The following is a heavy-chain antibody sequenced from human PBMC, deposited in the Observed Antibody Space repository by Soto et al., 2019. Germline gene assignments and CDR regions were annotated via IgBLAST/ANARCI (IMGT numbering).Heavy chain of an antibody. CDR3: ARGYTGYCSGGTCYWFDP. J-gene: IGHJ5*02. Sequence: PGGSLRLSCAASGVSFSSYSMNWVRQAPEKGLEWVSSISSSASHINYADSVKGRFTIPRDNAKRSLYLQMNSLRAEDTAVYYCARGYTGYCSGGTCYWFDPWGQGTLVTVS. V-gene: IGHV3-21*01. CDR1: GVSFSSYS. CDR2: ISSSASHI. D-gene: IGHD2-15*01.